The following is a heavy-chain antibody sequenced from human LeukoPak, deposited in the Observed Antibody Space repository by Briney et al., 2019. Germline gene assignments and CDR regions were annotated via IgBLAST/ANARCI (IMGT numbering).Heavy chain of an antibody. J-gene: IGHJ4*02. D-gene: IGHD2-2*01. CDR3: ARHVSRVTFDY. CDR1: GGSISSYY. Sequence: SETLSLTCTVSGGSISSYYWSWIRQPPGKGLEWIGYIYYSGSTNYNPSLKSRVTISVDTSKNQFSLKLSSVTAADTAVYYCARHVSRVTFDYWGQGTLVTVSS. CDR2: IYYSGST. V-gene: IGHV4-59*08.